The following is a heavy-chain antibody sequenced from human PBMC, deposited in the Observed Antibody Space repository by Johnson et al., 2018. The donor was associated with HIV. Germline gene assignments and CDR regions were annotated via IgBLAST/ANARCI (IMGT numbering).Heavy chain of an antibody. V-gene: IGHV3-30*02. Sequence: QVQLVESGGGVVQPGGSLRLSCAASGFIFFNYGMQWVRQAPGKGLEWVAFIRYDGSNKYNADSVKGRFTISRDNSKNTLYLQRNSLRTEDTAVYYCAKEGITMEVDVWGQGTMVTVSS. D-gene: IGHD3-10*01. CDR1: GFIFFNYG. CDR3: AKEGITMEVDV. CDR2: IRYDGSNK. J-gene: IGHJ3*01.